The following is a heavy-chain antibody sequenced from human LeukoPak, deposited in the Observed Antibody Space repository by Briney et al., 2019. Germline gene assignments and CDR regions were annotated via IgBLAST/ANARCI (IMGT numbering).Heavy chain of an antibody. J-gene: IGHJ3*02. D-gene: IGHD4-17*01. CDR2: IYYSGST. CDR3: ARSPMTTVTTRPFDI. V-gene: IGHV4-59*01. Sequence: SETLSLTCTVSGGSISSYYWSWIRQPPGKGLEGIGYIYYSGSTNYNPSLKSRVTISVDTSKNQFSLKLSSVTAADTAVYYCARSPMTTVTTRPFDIWGQGTMVTVSS. CDR1: GGSISSYY.